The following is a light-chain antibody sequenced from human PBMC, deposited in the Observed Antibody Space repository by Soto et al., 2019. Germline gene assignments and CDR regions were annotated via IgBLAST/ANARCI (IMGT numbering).Light chain of an antibody. V-gene: IGLV6-57*03. CDR1: SGRIASNY. CDR3: QSYDSSKPWV. CDR2: EDN. Sequence: NFMLTQPHSVSESPGKTVTISCTRSSGRIASNYVQWYQQRPGSAPTTVIYEDNQRPSGVPDRFSGSIDSSSNSASLTISGLKTEDEADYYCQSYDSSKPWVFGGGTKLTVL. J-gene: IGLJ3*02.